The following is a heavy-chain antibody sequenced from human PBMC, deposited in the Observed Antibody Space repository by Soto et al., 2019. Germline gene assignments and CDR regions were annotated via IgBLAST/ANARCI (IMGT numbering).Heavy chain of an antibody. CDR3: ARYVRYSRFDY. Sequence: QVQLQQWGAGPLKPSETLSLTCAVYGGSFSGYYWSWIRQPPGKGLEWIGEINHSGSTNYNPSLKSRVTISVDTSKNQFSLKLSSVTAADTAVYYCARYVRYSRFDYWGQGTLVTVSS. D-gene: IGHD6-13*01. CDR2: INHSGST. CDR1: GGSFSGYY. V-gene: IGHV4-34*01. J-gene: IGHJ4*02.